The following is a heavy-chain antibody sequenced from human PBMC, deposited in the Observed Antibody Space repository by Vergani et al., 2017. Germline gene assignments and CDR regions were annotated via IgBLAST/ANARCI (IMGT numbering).Heavy chain of an antibody. CDR3: ARRSSSSLGYYYMDV. Sequence: QVQRVQSGAEVKKPESSVKVSCKASGGTFSSYAISWVRQAPGQGLEWMGGIIPIFGTAKSAQKFQGRVTITADESTSTAYMELSSLRSEDAAVYYCARRSSSSLGYYYMDVWGKGTTVTVSS. CDR2: IIPIFGTA. D-gene: IGHD6-6*01. V-gene: IGHV1-69*01. CDR1: GGTFSSYA. J-gene: IGHJ6*03.